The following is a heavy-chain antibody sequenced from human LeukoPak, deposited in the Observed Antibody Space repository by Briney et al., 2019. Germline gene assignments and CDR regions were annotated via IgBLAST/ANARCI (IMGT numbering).Heavy chain of an antibody. J-gene: IGHJ4*02. V-gene: IGHV4-59*01. CDR2: IYYSGRT. Sequence: ETLSLTCTVSGGSISSYYWSWIRQPPGKGLEWIGYIYYSGRTNYNPSLKSRVTISVDTSKNQFSLKLSSVTAADTAVYYCARQRYDSSGYYFDYWGQGTLVTVSS. CDR1: GGSISSYY. D-gene: IGHD3-22*01. CDR3: ARQRYDSSGYYFDY.